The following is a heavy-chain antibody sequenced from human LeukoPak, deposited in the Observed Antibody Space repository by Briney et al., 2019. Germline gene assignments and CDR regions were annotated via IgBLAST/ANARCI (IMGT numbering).Heavy chain of an antibody. CDR1: GGSFSGYY. CDR2: INHSGST. Sequence: PSETPSLTCAVYGGSFSGYYWSWIRQPPGKGLEWIGEINHSGSTNYNPSLKSRVTISVDTSKNQFSLKLSSVTAADTAVYYCARGVLRYFDWLHSDAFDIWGQGTMVTVSS. D-gene: IGHD3-9*01. J-gene: IGHJ3*02. V-gene: IGHV4-34*01. CDR3: ARGVLRYFDWLHSDAFDI.